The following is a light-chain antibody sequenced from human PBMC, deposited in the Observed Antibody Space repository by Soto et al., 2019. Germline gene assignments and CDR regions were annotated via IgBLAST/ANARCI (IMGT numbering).Light chain of an antibody. CDR3: QTWGTGVHWV. Sequence: QSVLTQSPSASASLGASVNITCTLTSGHSSHAIAWHQQQPEKGPRYLMKVNGDGSHSKGDGTPDRFSGSTSGAECYLTISSLQSEDEADYYCQTWGTGVHWVFGGGTKVTVL. CDR2: VNGDGSH. J-gene: IGLJ3*02. V-gene: IGLV4-69*01. CDR1: SGHSSHA.